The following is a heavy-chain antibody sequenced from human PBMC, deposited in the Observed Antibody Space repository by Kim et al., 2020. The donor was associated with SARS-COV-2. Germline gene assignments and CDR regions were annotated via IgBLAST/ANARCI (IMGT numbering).Heavy chain of an antibody. V-gene: IGHV5-10-1*01. D-gene: IGHD6-19*01. CDR2: T. CDR3: ARFSAVAGTKY. Sequence: TNYSPSFQGHVTISADKSISTAYLQWSSLKASDTAMYYCARFSAVAGTKYWGQGTLVTVSS. J-gene: IGHJ4*02.